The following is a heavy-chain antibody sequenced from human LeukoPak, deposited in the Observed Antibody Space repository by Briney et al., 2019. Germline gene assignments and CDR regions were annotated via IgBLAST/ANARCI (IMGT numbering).Heavy chain of an antibody. CDR2: IKPSGGST. Sequence: ASVKVSCKASGYTFTSYYMHWVRQAPGQGLEWMGIIKPSGGSTSYAQKFQGRVTMTRDTSTSTVYMELSSLRSEDTAVYYCARGDYDFWSGKPNYYMDVWGKGTTVTVSS. V-gene: IGHV1-46*01. CDR1: GYTFTSYY. D-gene: IGHD3-3*01. CDR3: ARGDYDFWSGKPNYYMDV. J-gene: IGHJ6*03.